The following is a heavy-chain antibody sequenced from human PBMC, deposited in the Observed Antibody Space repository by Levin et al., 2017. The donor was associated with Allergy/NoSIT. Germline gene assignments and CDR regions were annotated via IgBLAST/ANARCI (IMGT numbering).Heavy chain of an antibody. J-gene: IGHJ4*02. CDR2: IWYDGSNK. D-gene: IGHD4-17*01. CDR3: AGDMMDYGDPSYFDY. Sequence: GGSLRLSCAASGFTFSSYGMHWVRQAPGKGLEWVSVIWYDGSNKYYADSVKGRFTISRDNSKNTLYLQMNSLRAEDTAVYYCAGDMMDYGDPSYFDYWGQGTLVTVSS. CDR1: GFTFSSYG. V-gene: IGHV3-33*01.